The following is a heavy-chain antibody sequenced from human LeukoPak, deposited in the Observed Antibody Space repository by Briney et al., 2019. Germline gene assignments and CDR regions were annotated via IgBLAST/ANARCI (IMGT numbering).Heavy chain of an antibody. J-gene: IGHJ1*01. CDR2: INPRTGAT. CDR1: GYTFTNFF. CDR3: ATSFCTEGTYYSGVLGD. D-gene: IGHD1-26*01. V-gene: IGHV1-2*02. Sequence: ASVKVSCKLTGYTFTNFFMHWVRQAPGQGLEWMGWINPRTGATNYAPDFQGRVTMTSDTPVNTVNMEVSSLRSDDTAVYFCATSFCTEGTYYSGVLGDWGQGSLVTVSS.